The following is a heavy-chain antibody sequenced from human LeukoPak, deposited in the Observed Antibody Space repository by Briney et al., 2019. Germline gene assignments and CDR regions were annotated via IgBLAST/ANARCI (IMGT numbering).Heavy chain of an antibody. J-gene: IGHJ4*02. CDR2: ISGSGGST. D-gene: IGHD3-3*01. CDR1: GFTFISYA. Sequence: GGSLRLSCAASGFTFISYAMSWVRQAPGKGLEWVSAISGSGGSTYYADSVKGRFTISRDNSKNTLYLQMNSLRAEDTAVYYCAKVLMSGNFFDYWGQGTLVTVSS. CDR3: AKVLMSGNFFDY. V-gene: IGHV3-23*01.